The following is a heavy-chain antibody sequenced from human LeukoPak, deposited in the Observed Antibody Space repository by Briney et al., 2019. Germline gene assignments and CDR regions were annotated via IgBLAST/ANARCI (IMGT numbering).Heavy chain of an antibody. D-gene: IGHD2-21*02. CDR3: AIPPGYCGNDCSFDH. V-gene: IGHV5-51*01. CDR1: GYSFSNYW. CDR2: IYPGDYET. Sequence: GESLKISCEGSGYSFSNYWIGWVRQMPGKGLEWMGIIYPGDYETRYSPSFQGLVTISVDKSISTAYLQWSSLKASDTALYYCAIPPGYCGNDCSFDHWGQGTLVTVSS. J-gene: IGHJ4*02.